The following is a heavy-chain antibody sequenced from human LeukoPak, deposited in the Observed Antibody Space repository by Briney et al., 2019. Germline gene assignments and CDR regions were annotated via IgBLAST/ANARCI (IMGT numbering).Heavy chain of an antibody. CDR3: ARDHPHSFIGYGMDV. D-gene: IGHD3-16*02. V-gene: IGHV3-30-3*01. J-gene: IGHJ6*02. Sequence: GRSLRLSCAASGFTFSSYAMHWVRQAPGKGLEWVAVISYDGSSKYYADSVKGRFTISRDNSKITLYLQMNSLRAEDTAVYYCARDHPHSFIGYGMDVWGQGTTVTVSS. CDR2: ISYDGSSK. CDR1: GFTFSSYA.